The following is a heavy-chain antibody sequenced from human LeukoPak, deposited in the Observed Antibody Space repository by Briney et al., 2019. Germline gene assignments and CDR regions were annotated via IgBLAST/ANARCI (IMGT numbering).Heavy chain of an antibody. J-gene: IGHJ4*02. CDR3: ARDATGWFSDY. V-gene: IGHV3-30*02. CDR1: GFTFSSYG. D-gene: IGHD6-19*01. Sequence: GGSLRLSCAASGFTFSSYGMHWVRQAPGKGLEWVAMIRFNGNDKFYLDSVKGRFTISRDISKNTQYLQMNSLTIEDTAVYYCARDATGWFSDYWGQGTPVTVSS. CDR2: IRFNGNDK.